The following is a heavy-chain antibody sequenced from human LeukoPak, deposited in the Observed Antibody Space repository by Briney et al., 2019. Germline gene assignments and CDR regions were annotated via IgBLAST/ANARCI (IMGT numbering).Heavy chain of an antibody. Sequence: SETLSLTCTVSGGSISSSSYYWGWIRQPPGKGLEWIGAIYYSGSTDYNPSLKSRVTISVDTSKNQFSLKLSSVTAADTAVYYCARRSSSWPFDYWGQGTLVTVSS. D-gene: IGHD6-13*01. CDR2: IYYSGST. J-gene: IGHJ4*02. V-gene: IGHV4-39*01. CDR3: ARRSSSWPFDY. CDR1: GGSISSSSYY.